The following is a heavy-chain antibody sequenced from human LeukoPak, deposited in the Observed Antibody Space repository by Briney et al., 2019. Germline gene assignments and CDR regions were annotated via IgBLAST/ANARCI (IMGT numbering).Heavy chain of an antibody. V-gene: IGHV4-31*03. J-gene: IGHJ5*02. D-gene: IGHD3-16*02. CDR3: ARDLGYRVPGRFDP. CDR2: IYDSETT. CDR1: GGSISSGGYY. Sequence: PSQTLSLTCSVSGGSISSGGYYWSWIRQHPGKGLEWIGYIYDSETTYYNPSLKSRVTISGDTSKNQLSLELSSVTAADTAVYYCARDLGYRVPGRFDPRGQGTLVTVSS.